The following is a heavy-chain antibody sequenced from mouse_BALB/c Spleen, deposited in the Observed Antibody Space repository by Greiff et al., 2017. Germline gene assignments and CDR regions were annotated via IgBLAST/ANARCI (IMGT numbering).Heavy chain of an antibody. J-gene: IGHJ1*01. CDR1: GFTFSSYG. D-gene: IGHD1-1*01. Sequence: EVHLVESGGGLVQPGGSLKLSCAASGFTFSSYGMSWVRQTPDKRLELVATINSNGGSTYYPDSVKGRFTISRDNAKNTLYLQMSSLKSEDTAMYYCARRRAITTVVALYWYFDVWGAGTTVTVSS. CDR2: INSNGGST. CDR3: ARRRAITTVVALYWYFDV. V-gene: IGHV5-6-3*01.